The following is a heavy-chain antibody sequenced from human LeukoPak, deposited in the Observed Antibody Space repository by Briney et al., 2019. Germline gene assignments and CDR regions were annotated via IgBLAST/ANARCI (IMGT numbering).Heavy chain of an antibody. Sequence: ASVKVSCKASGYTFTGYYMHWVRQAPGQGLEWMGWINPNSGGTNYAQKFQGRVTMTRDTSISTAYMELSRLRSDDTAVYYCARDPLSSTSCSIERNRPAGYSSSWYVCAGMDVWGQGTTVTVSS. J-gene: IGHJ6*02. CDR3: ARDPLSSTSCSIERNRPAGYSSSWYVCAGMDV. V-gene: IGHV1-2*02. D-gene: IGHD6-13*01. CDR2: INPNSGGT. CDR1: GYTFTGYY.